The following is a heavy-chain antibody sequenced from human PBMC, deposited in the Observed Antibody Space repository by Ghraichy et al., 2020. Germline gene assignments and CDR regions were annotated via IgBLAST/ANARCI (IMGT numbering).Heavy chain of an antibody. CDR1: GFTFSSYS. Sequence: GESLRLSCAASGFTFSSYSMNWVRQAPGKGLEWVSYISSSSSTIYYADSVKGRFTISRDNAKNSLYLQMNSLRAEDTAVYYCASSSWYYREINWFDPWGQGTLVTVSS. CDR3: ASSSWYYREINWFDP. CDR2: ISSSSSTI. V-gene: IGHV3-48*01. D-gene: IGHD6-13*01. J-gene: IGHJ5*02.